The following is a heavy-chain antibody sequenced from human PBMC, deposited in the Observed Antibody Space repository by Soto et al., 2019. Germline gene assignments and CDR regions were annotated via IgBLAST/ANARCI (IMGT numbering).Heavy chain of an antibody. CDR3: ASTLDV. CDR1: GFTFSSYA. CDR2: ISYDGSNK. Sequence: QVQLVESGGGVVQPGRSLRLSCAASGFTFSSYAMHWVRQAPGKGLEWVAVISYDGSNKYYADSVKGRFTISRDNSKNTLYLPMNSMRADDTAVYYGASTLDVWGQGTTVTVPS. V-gene: IGHV3-30-3*01. J-gene: IGHJ6*02.